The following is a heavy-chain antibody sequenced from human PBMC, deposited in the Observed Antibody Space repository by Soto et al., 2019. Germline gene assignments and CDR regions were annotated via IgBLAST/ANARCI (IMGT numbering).Heavy chain of an antibody. D-gene: IGHD2-8*02. CDR1: GGTLSSYS. CDR2: IITFVGKA. Sequence: QVQLVQSGPEVKKPGSSVKVSCKTSGGTLSSYSISWVRQAPGQGLEWVGRIITFVGKANVAQQFQGRVTITADRSTDTTYMELRRLTSDDTAVYYCASVTGGHGSGGNYMDVWGTGTSVTVSS. CDR3: ASVTGGHGSGGNYMDV. J-gene: IGHJ6*03. V-gene: IGHV1-69*02.